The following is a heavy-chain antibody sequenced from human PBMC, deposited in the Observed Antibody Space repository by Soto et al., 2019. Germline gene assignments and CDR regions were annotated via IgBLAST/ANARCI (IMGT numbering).Heavy chain of an antibody. CDR1: GGSISSYY. D-gene: IGHD2-15*01. CDR2: IYYSGST. V-gene: IGHV4-59*01. Sequence: SETLSLTCTVSGGSISSYYWSWIRQPPGKGLEWIGYIYYSGSTNYNPSLKSRVTISVDTPQNRFSLKLSSVTAADTAVYYCARAQGHCSGGRCPETAALYYYYYGMDVWAQWTTVTASS. CDR3: ARAQGHCSGGRCPETAALYYYYYGMDV. J-gene: IGHJ6*01.